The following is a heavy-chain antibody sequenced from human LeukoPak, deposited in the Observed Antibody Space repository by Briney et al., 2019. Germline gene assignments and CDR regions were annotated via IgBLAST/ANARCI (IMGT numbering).Heavy chain of an antibody. D-gene: IGHD4-17*01. V-gene: IGHV4-59*08. CDR1: GGSISSYY. J-gene: IGHJ4*02. CDR3: VRGGNYGDYDGYFDY. CDR2: IYYTGST. Sequence: SETLSLTCTVSGGSISSYYWSWIRQPPGKGLEWIGYIYYTGSTNYNPSLRSRVIISVDTSENQFSLKLTSVTAADTAVYYCVRGGNYGDYDGYFDYWGQGTLLTVSS.